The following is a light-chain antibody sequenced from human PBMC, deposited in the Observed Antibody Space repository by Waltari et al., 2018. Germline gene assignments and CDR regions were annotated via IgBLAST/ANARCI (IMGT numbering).Light chain of an antibody. Sequence: DIQLTQSPSTLSASVGDRVTITCRASESVSHWLAWHQQRPGKAPRLLIFKASYLEGGVSQRFSGSGSETEFTLTISGLQPDDFATYYCQELNTYPQSLTFGGGTKVEI. CDR1: ESVSHW. J-gene: IGKJ4*01. V-gene: IGKV1-5*03. CDR2: KAS. CDR3: QELNTYPQSLT.